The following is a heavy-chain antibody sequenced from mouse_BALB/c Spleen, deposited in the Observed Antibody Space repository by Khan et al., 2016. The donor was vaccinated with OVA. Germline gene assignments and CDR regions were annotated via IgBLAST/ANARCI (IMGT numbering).Heavy chain of an antibody. J-gene: IGHJ2*01. CDR3: ASSFTFTTVVATDFDY. V-gene: IGHV3-2*02. CDR1: GYSITSDYA. D-gene: IGHD1-1*01. CDR2: ISYSGRT. Sequence: EVQLQESGPGLVNPSQSLSLTCTVTGYSITSDYAWNWIRQFPGTKLEWMGYISYSGRTSYNPSPKSRISITRDTSKNQVFLQLNFVTTEATASYFCASSFTFTTVVATDFDYWGQGTTLTVSS.